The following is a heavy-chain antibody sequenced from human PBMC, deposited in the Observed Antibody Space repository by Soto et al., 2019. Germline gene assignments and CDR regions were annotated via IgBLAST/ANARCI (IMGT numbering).Heavy chain of an antibody. CDR2: MNPNSGNT. CDR3: ARARRRYCSSTSCYTSPRGVGWFDP. D-gene: IGHD2-2*01. J-gene: IGHJ5*02. V-gene: IGHV1-8*01. CDR1: GYTFTSYD. Sequence: QVQLVQSGAEVKKPGASVKVSCKASGYTFTSYDINWVRQATGQGLEWMGWMNPNSGNTGYAQKFQGRVTMTRNTSISTAYMELSSLRSEDTAVYYCARARRRYCSSTSCYTSPRGVGWFDPWGQGTLVTVSS.